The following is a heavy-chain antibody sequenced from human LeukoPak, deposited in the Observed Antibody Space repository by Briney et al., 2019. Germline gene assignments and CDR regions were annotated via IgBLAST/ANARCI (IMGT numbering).Heavy chain of an antibody. Sequence: GGSLRLSCAASGFNFSNYAMTWVRQAPGKGLEWVSAISGSDGSTYYSHSVTGRFTISRDHSKNTLYLQMTSLSTHGTAVCFFXXXXXDFWSAXQXDLWGQXTLVTVSS. CDR1: GFNFSNYA. J-gene: IGHJ5*02. D-gene: IGHD3-3*01. CDR2: ISGSDGST. V-gene: IGHV3-23*01. CDR3: XXXXXDFWSAXQXDL.